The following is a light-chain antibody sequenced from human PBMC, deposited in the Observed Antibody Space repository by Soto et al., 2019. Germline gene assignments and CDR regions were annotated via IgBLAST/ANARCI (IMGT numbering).Light chain of an antibody. J-gene: IGLJ1*01. CDR1: GSDVGGYDS. V-gene: IGLV2-14*01. CDR2: GVS. CDR3: CSYTSGSNYV. Sequence: QSVLTQPASVSGSPGQSIAISCTGTGSDVGGYDSVCWYQQHPGKAPKPIIFGVSNRPSGVSNRFSGSKSGNTASLTISGLQAEDEADYYCCSYTSGSNYVFGAGTKVTVL.